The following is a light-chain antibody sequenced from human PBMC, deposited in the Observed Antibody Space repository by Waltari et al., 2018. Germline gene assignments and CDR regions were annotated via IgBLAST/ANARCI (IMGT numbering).Light chain of an antibody. CDR1: QSVTSD. J-gene: IGKJ1*01. V-gene: IGKV3-11*01. CDR3: YQHSSGWT. Sequence: VILTQSPATLSLSPGERATLPVMASQSVTSDLAWYQQKPGQAPRLLIHSASSRATGIPDRFSGSGSGTEFTLTISSLEPEDVGVYHGYQHSSGWTFGQGTKVEIK. CDR2: SAS.